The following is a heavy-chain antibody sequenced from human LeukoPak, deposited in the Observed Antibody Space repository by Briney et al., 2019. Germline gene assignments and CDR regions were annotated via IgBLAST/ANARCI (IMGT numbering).Heavy chain of an antibody. V-gene: IGHV3-33*01. CDR2: TWYDESNK. CDR3: ARDLWCGADCYGTFDI. J-gene: IGHJ3*02. D-gene: IGHD2-21*02. Sequence: GGSLRLSCAAPGFIFSNYGMHWVRQAPGKGLEWVALTWYDESNKYYADSVKGRFTISRDNSKNTLYLQMNSLRAEDTAVYYCARDLWCGADCYGTFDIWGQGTMVSVSS. CDR1: GFIFSNYG.